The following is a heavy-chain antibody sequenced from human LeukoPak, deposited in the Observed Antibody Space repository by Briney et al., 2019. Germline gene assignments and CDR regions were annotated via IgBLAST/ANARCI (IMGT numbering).Heavy chain of an antibody. CDR2: IYYSGST. J-gene: IGHJ4*02. V-gene: IGHV4-59*01. CDR3: ARVRPLTFYYDARGYYSPPSNFDC. Sequence: PSETLSLTCTVSGGSISNYYWSWIRQPPGKGLEWIGYIYYSGSTNYNPSLKSRVTILVDRSENQFSLKLSSVTAADTAVYYCARVRPLTFYYDARGYYSPPSNFDCWGQGTRVTVSS. CDR1: GGSISNYY. D-gene: IGHD3-22*01.